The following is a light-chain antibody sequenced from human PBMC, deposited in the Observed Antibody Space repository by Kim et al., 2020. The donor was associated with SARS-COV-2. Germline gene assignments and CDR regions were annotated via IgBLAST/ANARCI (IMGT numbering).Light chain of an antibody. Sequence: SLAPGERATRSCRASQSVNSCLAWYQKRPGQAPRLHIDDASNRATGIPARFSGSGSGTNFTLTISNLEPEDVSIYYCQQRSHLITFGQGTRLEIK. V-gene: IGKV3-11*01. J-gene: IGKJ5*01. CDR3: QQRSHLIT. CDR2: DAS. CDR1: QSVNSC.